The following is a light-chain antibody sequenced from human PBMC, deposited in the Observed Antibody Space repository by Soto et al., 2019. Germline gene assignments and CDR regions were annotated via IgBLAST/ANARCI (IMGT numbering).Light chain of an antibody. CDR3: QQSYSAPRT. V-gene: IGKV1-39*01. Sequence: DIQMTQSPSSLSASVGDRVTITCRASQSIDRYLNWYQQKPGKAPRLLIYAASSLQSGVPSRFSGSGSGTDFTLTISSLQPEDFATYYCQQSYSAPRTFGQGTKVDI. CDR1: QSIDRY. CDR2: AAS. J-gene: IGKJ1*01.